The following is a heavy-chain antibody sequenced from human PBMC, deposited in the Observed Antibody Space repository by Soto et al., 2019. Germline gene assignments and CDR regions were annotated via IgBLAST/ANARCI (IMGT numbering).Heavy chain of an antibody. CDR1: GDSVSSNSVA. Sequence: SPTLSLTCAISGDSVSSNSVAWNWIRQSPSRGLEWLGRTYYRSKWSNDYAVSVKSRITINPDTSKNQFSLQLNSVTPDDTAVYYCARDSPGYGDNVLFDYWGQGTPVTVSS. V-gene: IGHV6-1*01. CDR2: TYYRSKWSN. J-gene: IGHJ4*02. D-gene: IGHD4-17*01. CDR3: ARDSPGYGDNVLFDY.